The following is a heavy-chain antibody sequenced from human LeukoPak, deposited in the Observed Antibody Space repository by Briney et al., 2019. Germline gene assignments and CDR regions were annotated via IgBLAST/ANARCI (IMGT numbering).Heavy chain of an antibody. J-gene: IGHJ6*02. CDR2: ISSSSSYI. CDR3: ARSYGDYLRGPYYGMDV. CDR1: GVTFSSYS. Sequence: GGSLRLSCAASGVTFSSYSMNWVRQPPGKGLEWVSSISSSSSYIYYAASVKGRFTISRDNAKNSLYLQMNSLRAEDTAVYYCARSYGDYLRGPYYGMDVWGQGTTVTVSS. V-gene: IGHV3-21*01. D-gene: IGHD4-17*01.